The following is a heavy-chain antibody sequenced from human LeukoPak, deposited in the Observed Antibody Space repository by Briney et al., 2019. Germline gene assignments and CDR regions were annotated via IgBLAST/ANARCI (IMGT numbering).Heavy chain of an antibody. CDR3: ARGLHIVVVTAIRRDAFDI. V-gene: IGHV4-30-2*01. J-gene: IGHJ3*02. CDR1: GGSISSGGYS. Sequence: SETLSLTCAVSGGSISSGGYSWSWIRQPPGKGLEWIGYIYHSGSTYYNPSLKSRVTISVDRSKNQFSLKLNSVTAADTAVYYCARGLHIVVVTAIRRDAFDIWGQGTMVTVSS. D-gene: IGHD2-21*02. CDR2: IYHSGST.